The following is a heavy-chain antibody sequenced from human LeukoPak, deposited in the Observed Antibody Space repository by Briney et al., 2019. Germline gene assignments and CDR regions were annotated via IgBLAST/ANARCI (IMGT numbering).Heavy chain of an antibody. J-gene: IGHJ4*02. CDR1: RFTFSSYS. D-gene: IGHD3-22*01. CDR2: ISSSGSYI. V-gene: IGHV3-21*01. Sequence: GGSLRLSCAASRFTFSSYSMNWVRQAPGKGLEWVSSISSSGSYIYYADSVKGRFTISRDNAKNSLYLQMNSLTTEDTAVYYCAKDRHYQSNVLDYWGQGTLVTVSS. CDR3: AKDRHYQSNVLDY.